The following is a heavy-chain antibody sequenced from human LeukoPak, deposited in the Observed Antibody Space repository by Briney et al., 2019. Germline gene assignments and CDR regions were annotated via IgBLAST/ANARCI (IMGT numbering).Heavy chain of an antibody. V-gene: IGHV1-69*02. CDR3: ARTSVGAAAGTVDYGY. CDR2: IIPLLGKA. CDR1: GDTFSTYT. J-gene: IGHJ4*02. Sequence: SVKVSCKASGDTFSTYTINWVRQATGQGIEWMGRIIPLLGKANYAQKFQGRVTITADKSTSTAYMDLGSLSSDDTPVYYCARTSVGAAAGTVDYGYWGQGTLVTVSS. D-gene: IGHD6-13*01.